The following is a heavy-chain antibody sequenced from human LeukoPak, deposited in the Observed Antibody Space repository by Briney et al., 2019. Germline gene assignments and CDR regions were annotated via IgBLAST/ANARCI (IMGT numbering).Heavy chain of an antibody. V-gene: IGHV4-4*07. CDR1: GGSISSYY. CDR2: IHTSGST. Sequence: SETLSLTCTVSGGSISSYYWSWIRQPAGKGLEWIGRIHTSGSTNYNPSLKSRVTMSVGTSKNQFSLKLSSVTAADTAVYYCARDRGYDILTGYYKDIYYYYYMDVWGKGTTVTVSS. D-gene: IGHD3-9*01. CDR3: ARDRGYDILTGYYKDIYYYYYMDV. J-gene: IGHJ6*03.